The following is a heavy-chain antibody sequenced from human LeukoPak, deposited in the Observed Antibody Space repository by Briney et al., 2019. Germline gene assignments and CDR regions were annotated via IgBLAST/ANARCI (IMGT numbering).Heavy chain of an antibody. CDR1: GGSFSGYY. V-gene: IGHV4-34*01. CDR2: INHSGST. D-gene: IGHD5-18*01. J-gene: IGHJ3*02. CDR3: ARDPSDTAMVTGAFDI. Sequence: SETLSLTCAVYGGSFSGYYWSWIRQPPGKGLEWIGEINHSGSTNYNPSLKSRVTISVDTSKNQFSLKLSSVTAADTAVYYCARDPSDTAMVTGAFDIWGQGTMVTVSS.